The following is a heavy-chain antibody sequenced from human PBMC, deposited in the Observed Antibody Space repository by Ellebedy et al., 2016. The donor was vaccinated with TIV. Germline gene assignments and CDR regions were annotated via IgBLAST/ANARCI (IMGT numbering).Heavy chain of an antibody. CDR1: LGSISSHS. J-gene: IGHJ4*02. V-gene: IGHV4-59*11. D-gene: IGHD3-3*01. Sequence: SETLSLTXTVSLGSISSHSWTWIRQPPGKGLEWICNIYYTGSTSYSPSLTGRVTISIDTPKNQFSLKVTSVTAADTAVYYCAREFRYDFWRGPLDHWGQGTTVTVSS. CDR2: IYYTGST. CDR3: AREFRYDFWRGPLDH.